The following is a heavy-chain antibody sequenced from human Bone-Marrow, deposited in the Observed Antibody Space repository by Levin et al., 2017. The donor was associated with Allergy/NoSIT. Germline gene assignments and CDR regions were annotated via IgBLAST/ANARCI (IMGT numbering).Heavy chain of an antibody. CDR1: GFTFSTYA. V-gene: IGHV3-23*01. J-gene: IGHJ4*02. CDR3: AKDRSLSGFSYGRFDY. Sequence: PGGSLRLSCAASGFTFSTYAMSWVRQAPGKGLEWVSAISAGGSDTYYADSVKGRFTISRDNSKNTLDLQMNSLRAEDTAIYFCAKDRSLSGFSYGRFDYWGQGTLVTVSS. CDR2: ISAGGSDT. D-gene: IGHD5-18*01.